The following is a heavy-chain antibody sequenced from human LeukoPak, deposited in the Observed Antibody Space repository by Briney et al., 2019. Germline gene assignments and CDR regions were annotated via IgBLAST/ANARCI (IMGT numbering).Heavy chain of an antibody. J-gene: IGHJ4*02. V-gene: IGHV3-74*01. D-gene: IGHD6-6*01. CDR1: GFTFSSYW. Sequence: GGSLRLSCAASGFTFSSYWMHWVRQAPGKGLVWVSRINSDGSSTRNADSVKGRFTISRDNSKNTLYLQMNSLRAEDTAVYYCAKDHATMYSSSSGWGYWGQGTLVTVSS. CDR2: INSDGSST. CDR3: AKDHATMYSSSSGWGY.